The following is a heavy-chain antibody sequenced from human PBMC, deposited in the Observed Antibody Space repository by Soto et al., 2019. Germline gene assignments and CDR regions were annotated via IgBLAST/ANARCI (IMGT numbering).Heavy chain of an antibody. Sequence: SQTFSLTCAISGDSVSSNSAAWNWIRQSPSRGLEWLGRTYYRSKWYNDYAVSVKSRITINPDTSKNQFSLQLNSVTPEDTAVYYCARDLYIYSSGWPHGSFDIWGQGTMVTVSS. V-gene: IGHV6-1*01. D-gene: IGHD6-19*01. J-gene: IGHJ3*02. CDR3: ARDLYIYSSGWPHGSFDI. CDR2: TYYRSKWYN. CDR1: GDSVSSNSAA.